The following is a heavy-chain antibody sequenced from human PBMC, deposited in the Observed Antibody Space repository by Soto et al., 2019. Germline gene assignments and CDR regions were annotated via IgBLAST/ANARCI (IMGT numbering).Heavy chain of an antibody. CDR3: ARASSGHDAFDI. CDR1: GGSISSGGYS. D-gene: IGHD3-22*01. Sequence: QLQLQESGSGLVKPSQTLSLTCAVSGGSISSGGYSWGWIRQPPGKGLEWIGYIYHSGSTYYNPPLTSRVTISVDMSKNQFSRKLTSVTAADTAVYYCARASSGHDAFDIWGQGTMVTVSS. V-gene: IGHV4-30-2*01. CDR2: IYHSGST. J-gene: IGHJ3*02.